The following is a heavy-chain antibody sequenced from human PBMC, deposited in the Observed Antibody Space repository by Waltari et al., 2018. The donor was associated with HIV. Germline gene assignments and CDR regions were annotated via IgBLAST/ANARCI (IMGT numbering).Heavy chain of an antibody. J-gene: IGHJ6*02. Sequence: QLQLQESGPGLVKPSETLSLTCPVSGGSISSSSSYWGWIRQPPGKGLEWIGSIYYSGSTYYNPSLKSRVTISVDTSKNQFSLKLSSVTAADTAVYYCARELAIFGVVSYYGMDVWGQGTTVTVSS. CDR2: IYYSGST. D-gene: IGHD3-3*01. CDR1: GGSISSSSSY. CDR3: ARELAIFGVVSYYGMDV. V-gene: IGHV4-39*07.